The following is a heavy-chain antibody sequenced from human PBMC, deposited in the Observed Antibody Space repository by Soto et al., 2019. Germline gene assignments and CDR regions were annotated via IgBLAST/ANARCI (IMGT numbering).Heavy chain of an antibody. J-gene: IGHJ6*02. D-gene: IGHD3-22*01. CDR1: GFDLLSPW. Sequence: AGGPLRHSCLDSGFDLLSPWMHCGRQGPGGWLKWVSAISGSGGSTYYADSVKGRFTISRDNSKNTLYLQMNSLRAEDTAVYYCAKVYYDSSGYYYVGDYYYYGMDVCGQGTTVTVSS. CDR3: AKVYYDSSGYYYVGDYYYYGMDV. V-gene: IGHV3-23*01. CDR2: ISGSGGST.